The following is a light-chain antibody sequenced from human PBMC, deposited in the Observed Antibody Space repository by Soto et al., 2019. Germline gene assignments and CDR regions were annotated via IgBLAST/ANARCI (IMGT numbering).Light chain of an antibody. CDR2: GAS. Sequence: EIVMTQSPATLSVSPGERATLSCRASQSVSSNLAWYQQKPGQAPRLLIYGASTRATGIPARFSGSGSGTEFTLTICSLQSEDFAVYYCQQYNNWLSLTFGGGTKVDIK. J-gene: IGKJ4*01. CDR1: QSVSSN. V-gene: IGKV3-15*01. CDR3: QQYNNWLSLT.